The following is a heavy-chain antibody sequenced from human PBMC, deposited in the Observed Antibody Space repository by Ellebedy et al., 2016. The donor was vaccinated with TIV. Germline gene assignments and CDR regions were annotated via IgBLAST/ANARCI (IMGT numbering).Heavy chain of an antibody. CDR3: AVVAGSWYFDL. CDR1: GFTFSSFA. D-gene: IGHD6-19*01. J-gene: IGHJ2*01. CDR2: INGNGGSA. Sequence: PGGSLRLSCSASGFTFSSFAMNWIRQGPGKIPEYVSAINGNGGSAFYADSVKGRFTVSRDNSKNTMFLQMSSLRAEDTALYYCAVVAGSWYFDLWGRGTLVTVAS. V-gene: IGHV3-64D*09.